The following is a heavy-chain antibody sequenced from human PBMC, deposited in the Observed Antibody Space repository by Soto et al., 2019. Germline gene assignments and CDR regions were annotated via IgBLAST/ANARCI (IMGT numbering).Heavy chain of an antibody. D-gene: IGHD3-10*01. V-gene: IGHV3-21*01. CDR3: AGDQVELLWFGESKRYFDY. CDR1: GFTFSSYS. J-gene: IGHJ4*02. CDR2: ISSSSSYI. Sequence: EVQLVESGGGLVKPGGSLRLSCAASGFTFSSYSMNWVRQAPGKGLEWVSSISSSSSYIYYADSVKGRFTISRDNAKNSLYLQMNSLRAEDTAVYYCAGDQVELLWFGESKRYFDYWGQGTLVTVSS.